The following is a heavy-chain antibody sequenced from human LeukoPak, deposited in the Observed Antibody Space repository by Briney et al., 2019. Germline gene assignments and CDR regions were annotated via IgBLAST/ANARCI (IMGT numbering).Heavy chain of an antibody. CDR1: GGSISGYY. V-gene: IGHV4-59*08. CDR3: ARPKSYGDYIPFDY. CDR2: IYYSGGT. Sequence: SETLSLTCTVSGGSISGYYWSWIRQPPGKGLEWIGYIYYSGGTNYNPSLESRVTISVDTSKNQFSLKLSSVTAADTAVYYCARPKSYGDYIPFDYWGQGTLVTVSS. J-gene: IGHJ4*02. D-gene: IGHD4-17*01.